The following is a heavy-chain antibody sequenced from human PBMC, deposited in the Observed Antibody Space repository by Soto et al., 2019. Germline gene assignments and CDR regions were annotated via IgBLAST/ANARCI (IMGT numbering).Heavy chain of an antibody. CDR3: ARVRFGEWGYAMDV. CDR1: GVTFSDCY. Sequence: QVQLVESGGGLVKPGGSLRLSCAVSGVTFSDCYMNWIRQAPGKGLEWVSYISSSGTSINYAGSVKDRFTISRDNAKNSLYLQMNSLRAEDTAMYYCARVRFGEWGYAMDVWGQGTTVTVSS. D-gene: IGHD3-10*01. J-gene: IGHJ6*02. V-gene: IGHV3-11*01. CDR2: ISSSGTSI.